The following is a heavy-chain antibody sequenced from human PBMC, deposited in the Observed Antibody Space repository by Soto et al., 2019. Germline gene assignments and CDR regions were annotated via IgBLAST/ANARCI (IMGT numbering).Heavy chain of an antibody. CDR1: GYTFTSYG. Sequence: ASVKVSCKASGYTFTSYGISWVRQAPGQGLEWMGWISAYNGNTNYAQKLQGRVTMTTDTSTSTAYMELRSLRSDDTAVYYCARDLGSQGYYYSMDVWGQGTTVTVSS. CDR2: ISAYNGNT. V-gene: IGHV1-18*01. D-gene: IGHD3-10*01. CDR3: ARDLGSQGYYYSMDV. J-gene: IGHJ6*02.